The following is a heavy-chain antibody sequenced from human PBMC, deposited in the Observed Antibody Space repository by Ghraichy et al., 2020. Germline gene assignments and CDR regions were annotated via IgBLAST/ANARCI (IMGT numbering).Heavy chain of an antibody. D-gene: IGHD2-2*01. CDR1: GGSISSYY. Sequence: SETLSLTCTVSGGSISSYYWSWIRQPPGKGLELIGYIHYTGNTNYNPSLKSRVTLSVDTSKSQVSLKLSSVTAADTAVYYCARDLRGCSSTDCYSYYYYGMDVWGQGTTVTVSS. V-gene: IGHV4-59*01. CDR2: IHYTGNT. CDR3: ARDLRGCSSTDCYSYYYYGMDV. J-gene: IGHJ6*02.